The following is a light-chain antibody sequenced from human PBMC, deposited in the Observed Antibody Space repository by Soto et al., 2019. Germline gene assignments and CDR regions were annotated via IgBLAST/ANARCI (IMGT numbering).Light chain of an antibody. J-gene: IGLJ2*01. V-gene: IGLV2-14*01. CDR1: SSDIGDYTH. CDR3: CSYTSISTSAV. CDR2: EVS. Sequence: QSVLTQPASVSGSPGQSITISCTGTSSDIGDYTHVSWYQQHPGKAPKLIIYEVSDRPSGVSNRFSGSKSGNTASLTISGLPTEDDADYYCCSYTSISTSAVFGGGTKLTVL.